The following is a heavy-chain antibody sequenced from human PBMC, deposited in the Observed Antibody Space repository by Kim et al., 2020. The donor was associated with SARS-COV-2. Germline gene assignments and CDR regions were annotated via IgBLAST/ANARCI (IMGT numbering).Heavy chain of an antibody. Sequence: LKGRVTISVDTSKNQFSLKLSSVNAADTAVYYCARGQYSSRYYYYYGMDVWGQGTTVTVSS. V-gene: IGHV4-59*09. D-gene: IGHD6-6*01. J-gene: IGHJ6*02. CDR3: ARGQYSSRYYYYYGMDV.